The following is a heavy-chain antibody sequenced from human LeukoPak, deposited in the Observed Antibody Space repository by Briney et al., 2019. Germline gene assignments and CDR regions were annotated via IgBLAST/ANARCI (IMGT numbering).Heavy chain of an antibody. J-gene: IGHJ4*02. V-gene: IGHV3-7*01. CDR2: IKQDGSEK. D-gene: IGHD1-14*01. CDR3: ARKTGDC. CDR1: GFTLSSYW. Sequence: GGSLRLSCAASGFTLSSYWMSWVRQAPGTGLEWVANIKQDGSEKYYVDSVKGRFTISRDNAKNSLYLQMNSLRVEDTAVYYCARKTGDCWGQGTLVTVSS.